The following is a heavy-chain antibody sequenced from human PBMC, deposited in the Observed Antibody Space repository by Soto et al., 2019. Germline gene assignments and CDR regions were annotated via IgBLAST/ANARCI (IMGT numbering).Heavy chain of an antibody. V-gene: IGHV4-38-2*01. D-gene: IGHD4-17*01. CDR3: ARSGDDYGSYVDY. J-gene: IGHJ4*02. Sequence: PSETLSLTCVVSGYSVSDGYYLGWIRQPPGKGLEWIGSINRSEKTYYNPSLKSRLTSSVDTSKNQISLTLSSVTAADTAIYYCARSGDDYGSYVDYWGQGTLVTVSS. CDR2: INRSEKT. CDR1: GYSVSDGYY.